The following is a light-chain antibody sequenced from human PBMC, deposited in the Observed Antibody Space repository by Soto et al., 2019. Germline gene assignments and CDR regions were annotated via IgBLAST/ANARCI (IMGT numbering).Light chain of an antibody. CDR1: QSVSSSY. CDR2: VAS. J-gene: IGKJ2*01. CDR3: QQYDTSIWAYT. Sequence: EVVLTQSPVTLSLSPGERATLSCRASQSVSSSYLAWYQQKPGQAPRLLIYVASSRATGIPDRFSGSGSGTDLTLTISIFEPEDFAVYYCQQYDTSIWAYTFGQGTKLEIK. V-gene: IGKV3-20*01.